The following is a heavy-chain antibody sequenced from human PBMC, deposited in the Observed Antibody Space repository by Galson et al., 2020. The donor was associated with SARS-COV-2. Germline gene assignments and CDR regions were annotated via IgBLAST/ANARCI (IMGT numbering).Heavy chain of an antibody. CDR2: ISAYNGDT. J-gene: IGHJ6*02. V-gene: IGHV1-18*01. D-gene: IGHD6-13*01. Sequence: GESLKISCKASGYTFSTYGISWVRQAPGQGLEWMGWISAYNGDTNYAQKFQGRVTMTTDTSTSTAYMELRSLRSDDTAVYYCARSTPYPSSSWSVLTGSSAHYCYGMDGWGQGTTVTVSS. CDR3: ARSTPYPSSSWSVLTGSSAHYCYGMDG. CDR1: GYTFSTYG.